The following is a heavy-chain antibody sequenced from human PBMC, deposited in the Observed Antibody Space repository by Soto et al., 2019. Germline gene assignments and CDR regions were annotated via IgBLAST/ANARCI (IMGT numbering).Heavy chain of an antibody. J-gene: IGHJ4*02. CDR2: IYYSGST. D-gene: IGHD5-12*01. Sequence: TSETLSLTCTVSGGSISSYYWSWIRQPPGKGLEWIGYIYYSGSTNYNPSLKSRVTISVDTSKNQFSLKLSSVTAADTAVYYCARGIDGYNYYYFDYWGQGTLVTVSS. CDR3: ARGIDGYNYYYFDY. V-gene: IGHV4-59*08. CDR1: GGSISSYY.